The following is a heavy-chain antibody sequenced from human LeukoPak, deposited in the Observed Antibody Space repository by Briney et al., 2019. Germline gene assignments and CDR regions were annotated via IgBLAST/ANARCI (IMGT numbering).Heavy chain of an antibody. J-gene: IGHJ4*02. CDR3: ARAPFPGDY. CDR2: MNPNSGNT. D-gene: IGHD3-10*01. CDR1: GYTFTSYD. V-gene: IGHV1-8*01. Sequence: RASVKVSCKSSGYTFTSYDIHWVRQVAGQGLEWMGWMNPNSGNTGYGQKLRGRVTMTRNTAKSTAYMELSSLGSEDTGVYDCARAPFPGDYWGQGTLVTVSS.